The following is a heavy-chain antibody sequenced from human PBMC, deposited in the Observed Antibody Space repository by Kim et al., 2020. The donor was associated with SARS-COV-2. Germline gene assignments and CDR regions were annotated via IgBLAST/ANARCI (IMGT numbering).Heavy chain of an antibody. Sequence: GGSLRLSCAASGFTFSSYSMNWVRQAPGKGLEWVSSISSSSSYIYYADSVKGRFTISRDNTKNSLYLQMNSLRAEDTAVYYCARDQSYDILTGYYRDSYYFDYLGQGTLVTVSS. CDR2: ISSSSSYI. D-gene: IGHD3-9*01. CDR1: GFTFSSYS. J-gene: IGHJ4*02. CDR3: ARDQSYDILTGYYRDSYYFDY. V-gene: IGHV3-21*01.